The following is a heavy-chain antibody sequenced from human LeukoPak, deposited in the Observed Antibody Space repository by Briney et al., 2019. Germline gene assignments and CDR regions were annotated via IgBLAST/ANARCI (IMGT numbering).Heavy chain of an antibody. Sequence: GGSLRLSCAASGFTFDDYAMHWVRQTPGKGLEWVSGISWNSGNIAYADSVGGRFTISRDNAKNSLSLQMNSLSDEDTAVYYCAKDAYGGATFFYYMDVWGKGTTVTVSS. V-gene: IGHV3-9*01. J-gene: IGHJ6*03. CDR3: AKDAYGGATFFYYMDV. CDR1: GFTFDDYA. CDR2: ISWNSGNI. D-gene: IGHD2/OR15-2a*01.